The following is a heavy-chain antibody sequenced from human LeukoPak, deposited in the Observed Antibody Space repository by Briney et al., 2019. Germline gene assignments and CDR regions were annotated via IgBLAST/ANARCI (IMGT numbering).Heavy chain of an antibody. CDR2: ITSSSSYT. D-gene: IGHD2-2*01. CDR1: GFSFSSYN. V-gene: IGHV3-21*01. CDR3: ARLIVVVPYAKSYYMDV. J-gene: IGHJ6*03. Sequence: GGSLRLSCAASGFSFSSYNMNWVRLAPGKGLERVSSITSSSSYTFYADSVKGRFTISRDNAKNSLYLQMNSLRAEDTAVYYCARLIVVVPYAKSYYMDVWGKGTTVTVSS.